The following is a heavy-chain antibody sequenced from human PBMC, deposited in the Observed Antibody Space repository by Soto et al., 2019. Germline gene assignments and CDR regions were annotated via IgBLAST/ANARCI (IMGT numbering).Heavy chain of an antibody. CDR2: INPSDVRT. Sequence: QVQLVQSGAEVKKPGASVKVSCKASGYTFTSYFMHWVRQAPGQGLEWMGIINPSDVRTIYAQKVQGRVTMTRDTSTSTVYMELSSLRSEDTAVYYCARAGGSSAWDYWGQGTLGTVSS. CDR3: ARAGGSSAWDY. CDR1: GYTFTSYF. V-gene: IGHV1-46*01. J-gene: IGHJ4*02. D-gene: IGHD2-2*01.